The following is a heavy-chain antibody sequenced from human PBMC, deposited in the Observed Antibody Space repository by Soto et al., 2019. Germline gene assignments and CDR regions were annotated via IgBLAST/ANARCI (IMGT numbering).Heavy chain of an antibody. D-gene: IGHD3-16*02. V-gene: IGHV1-2*04. Sequence: ASVKVSCKASGYTFTSYDMHWVRQAPGQGLEWMGWINPNNGNTNYSQKFQGWVTITRDTSISTAYMELSRLRSDDTAVYYCARDTYDYIWGSYRHEAFDIWGQGTMVTVSS. CDR1: GYTFTSYD. CDR3: ARDTYDYIWGSYRHEAFDI. J-gene: IGHJ3*02. CDR2: INPNNGNT.